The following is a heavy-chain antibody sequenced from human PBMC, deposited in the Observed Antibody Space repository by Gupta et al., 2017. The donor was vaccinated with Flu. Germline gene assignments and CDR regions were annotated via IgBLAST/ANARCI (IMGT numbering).Heavy chain of an antibody. CDR1: GFTFSYAY. CDR3: TTDSSGGITFDI. Sequence: EGQLVESGGGLVKPGGSLRLSCAASGFTFSYAYMNWVRQAPGKGLEWVGRLKSEADGGTADYAAPVKGRFTISRDDSKNTLWLQMNSLRTEDTAVYYCTTDSSGGITFDICCQGTPVTVSA. J-gene: IGHJ3*02. D-gene: IGHD3-10*01. V-gene: IGHV3-15*01. CDR2: LKSEADGGTA.